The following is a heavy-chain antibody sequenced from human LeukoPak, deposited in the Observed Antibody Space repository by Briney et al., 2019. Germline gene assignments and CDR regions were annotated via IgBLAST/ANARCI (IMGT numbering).Heavy chain of an antibody. CDR3: AKYAPPSTLLTRFFDS. CDR2: ISGSGGST. CDR1: GFTFSSYA. D-gene: IGHD2-21*02. Sequence: GGSLRLSCAASGFTFSSYAMSWVRQAPGKGLEWVSAISGSGGSTYYADSVKGRFTISRDTSKNTLYLQMNSLRAEDTAVYYCAKYAPPSTLLTRFFDSWGQGTLVTVSS. V-gene: IGHV3-23*01. J-gene: IGHJ4*02.